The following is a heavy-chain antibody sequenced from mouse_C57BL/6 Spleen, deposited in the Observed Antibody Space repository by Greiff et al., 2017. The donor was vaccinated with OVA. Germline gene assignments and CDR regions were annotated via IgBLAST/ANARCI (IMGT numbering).Heavy chain of an antibody. V-gene: IGHV14-4*01. CDR1: GFNIKDDY. D-gene: IGHD1-1*01. Sequence: HLHHSFSYLLIPVASVKFSCTASGFNIKDDYMHWVKQRPEQGLEWIGWIDPENGDTEYASKFQGKATITADTSSNTAYLQLSSLTSEDTAVYYCTLSTTVVAHWYFDVWGTGTTVTVSS. J-gene: IGHJ1*03. CDR2: IDPENGDT. CDR3: TLSTTVVAHWYFDV.